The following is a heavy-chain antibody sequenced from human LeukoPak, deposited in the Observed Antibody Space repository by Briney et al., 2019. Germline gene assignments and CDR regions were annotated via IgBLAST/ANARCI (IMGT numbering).Heavy chain of an antibody. J-gene: IGHJ4*02. D-gene: IGHD6-19*01. CDR2: IYYGGNT. CDR3: ARNRSGWYKVVDY. CDR1: GGSISSYY. Sequence: PSETLSLTCTISGGSISSYYWSWIRQPPGKGLEWIGYIYYGGNTNYNPSLKSRVTISVDTSKNQFSLKLSSVTAADTAVYYCARNRSGWYKVVDYWGQGTLVTVSS. V-gene: IGHV4-59*12.